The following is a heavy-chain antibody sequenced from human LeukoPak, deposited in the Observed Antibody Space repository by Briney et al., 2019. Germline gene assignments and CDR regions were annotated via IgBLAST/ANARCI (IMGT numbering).Heavy chain of an antibody. CDR3: ARPYDFWSGYPTKRDMDV. J-gene: IGHJ6*03. V-gene: IGHV4-39*01. D-gene: IGHD3-3*01. Sequence: KPSETLSLTCTVSGGSISSSSYYWGWIRQPPGRGLEWIGIIYYSGSTYYNPSLKTRVTISVDTSTNQFPLKLSSVTAADTAVYYCARPYDFWSGYPTKRDMDVWGKGTTVTVSS. CDR2: IYYSGST. CDR1: GGSISSSSYY.